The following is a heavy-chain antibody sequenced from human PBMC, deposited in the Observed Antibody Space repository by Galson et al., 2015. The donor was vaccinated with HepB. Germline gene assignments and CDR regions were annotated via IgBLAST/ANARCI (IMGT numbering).Heavy chain of an antibody. D-gene: IGHD2-21*01. Sequence: SVKVSCKASGYGFTEYHMHWVRQAPGQGLEWMGWINPNSGGTNYAQKFQGRVTMTRDTSISTAYMELSRLRSDDTAVYYCARGSTYCGGDCYLVWGQGTLVTVSS. CDR2: INPNSGGT. J-gene: IGHJ4*02. V-gene: IGHV1-2*02. CDR3: ARGSTYCGGDCYLV. CDR1: GYGFTEYH.